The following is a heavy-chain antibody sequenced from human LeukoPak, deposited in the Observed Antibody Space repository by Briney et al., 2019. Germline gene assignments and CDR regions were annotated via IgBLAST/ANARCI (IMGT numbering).Heavy chain of an antibody. Sequence: TGGSLRLSCAASGFTFSSYGMHWVRQAPGKGLEWVAFIRYDGSNKYYAGSVKGRFTISRDNSKNTLYLQMNSLRAEDTAVYYCARAKEAFWSGYLPLDYWGQGTLVTVSS. D-gene: IGHD3-3*01. V-gene: IGHV3-30*02. CDR3: ARAKEAFWSGYLPLDY. J-gene: IGHJ4*02. CDR1: GFTFSSYG. CDR2: IRYDGSNK.